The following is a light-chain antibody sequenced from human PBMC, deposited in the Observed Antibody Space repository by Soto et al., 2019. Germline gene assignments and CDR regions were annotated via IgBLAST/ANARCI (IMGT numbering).Light chain of an antibody. J-gene: IGKJ1*01. CDR1: QSISTN. V-gene: IGKV3-15*01. CDR2: AVS. Sequence: LSFRASQSISTNLAWYQQRPGQAPRLLMSAVSTRATGVPARFSGSGSGTEFTLTISSLKSEDFAVYYCQQDDIRTRKFGQGANVEI. CDR3: QQDDIRTRK.